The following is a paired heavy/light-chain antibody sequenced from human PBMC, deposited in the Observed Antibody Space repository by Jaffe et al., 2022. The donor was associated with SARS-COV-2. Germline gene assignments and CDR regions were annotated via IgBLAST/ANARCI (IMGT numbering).Light chain of an antibody. CDR1: QTISNW. CDR2: QAS. J-gene: IGKJ2*01. Sequence: DIQMTQSPSTLSASVGDRVTITCRASQTISNWLAWYQQKPGKAPKLLIYQASSLESGVPSRFSGTGSGTEFTLTISSLQPDDFATYHCQHYNSYSYTFGQGTKVEIK. V-gene: IGKV1-5*03. CDR3: QHYNSYSYT.
Heavy chain of an antibody. Sequence: PQLQESGPGLVRPSETLSLTCTVSSGSISSSSYHWAWVRQPPGKGLEFLGSIYYTGTTYYNPSLKSRVTVSVDMSKNQFSLRLSSVTAADTAVYYCARPSGDHYYGMDVWGHGTTVTVSS. J-gene: IGHJ6*02. V-gene: IGHV4-39*01. CDR3: ARPSGDHYYGMDV. D-gene: IGHD1-26*01. CDR2: IYYTGTT. CDR1: SGSISSSSYH.